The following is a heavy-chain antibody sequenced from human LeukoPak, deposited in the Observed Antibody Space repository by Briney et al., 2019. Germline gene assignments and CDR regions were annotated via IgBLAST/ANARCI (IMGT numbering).Heavy chain of an antibody. J-gene: IGHJ4*02. CDR1: GFTFSSYW. CDR2: IKQDGSEK. D-gene: IGHD3-9*01. Sequence: GGSLRLSCAASGFTFSSYWMSWVRQAPGKGLEWVANIKQDGSEKYYVDSVKGRFTISRDNAKNSLYLQMNSLRAEDTAVYYCARHYYDILTGLDYWGQGTLVTVSS. CDR3: ARHYYDILTGLDY. V-gene: IGHV3-7*01.